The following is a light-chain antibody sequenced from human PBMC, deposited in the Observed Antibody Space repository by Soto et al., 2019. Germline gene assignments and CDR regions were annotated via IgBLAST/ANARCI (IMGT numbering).Light chain of an antibody. CDR2: EAS. CDR3: QQLYTLPFT. V-gene: IGKV1-9*01. J-gene: IGKJ5*01. Sequence: QLTQYTSLLSASIGDRFTITCRASHDISTFLAWYQQKPGKAPKLLIYEASTLQSGVPSRFSGSGSGTEFTLTISGLLPEDFAAYHCQQLYTLPFTFGQGTRLEI. CDR1: HDISTF.